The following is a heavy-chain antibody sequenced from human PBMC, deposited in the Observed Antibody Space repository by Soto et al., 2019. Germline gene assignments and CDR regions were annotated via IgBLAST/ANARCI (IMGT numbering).Heavy chain of an antibody. V-gene: IGHV2-5*01. Sequence: QITLKASGPTLVKPTQTLTLTCTFSGFSLTTSGVSVGWIRQPPGKALEWLASIYWNDDKRYSPSLKSRLTLTKDNAKKQVVLTMTNMDPVDTATYYCAYRVGSRGSFDYWGQGTLVTVSS. CDR3: AYRVGSRGSFDY. J-gene: IGHJ4*02. CDR1: GFSLTTSGVS. D-gene: IGHD6-25*01. CDR2: IYWNDDK.